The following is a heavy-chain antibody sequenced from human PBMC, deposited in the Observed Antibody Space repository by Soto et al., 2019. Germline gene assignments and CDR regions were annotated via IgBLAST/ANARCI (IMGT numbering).Heavy chain of an antibody. V-gene: IGHV1-69*13. CDR3: ASAYGQQLVGIYYYGMDV. D-gene: IGHD6-13*01. J-gene: IGHJ6*02. Sequence: ASVKVSCKASGGTFSSYAISWVRQAPGQGLEWMGGIIPIFGTANYAQKFQGRVTITADESTSTAYMELSSLRSEDTAVYYCASAYGQQLVGIYYYGMDVWGQGTTVTV. CDR2: IIPIFGTA. CDR1: GGTFSSYA.